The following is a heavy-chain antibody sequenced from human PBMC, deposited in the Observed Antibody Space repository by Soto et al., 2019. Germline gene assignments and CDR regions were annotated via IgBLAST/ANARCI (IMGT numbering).Heavy chain of an antibody. CDR3: ARDGPHRWIDY. CDR2: INPSGGAT. Sequence: QVQLVQSGAEVKKPGASVKVSCKASGYTFSDCRMHWVRQAPGQGLEWMGIINPSGGATTYAQKFQGIVTMTRDTSTSTVYMDLSSLTSEDTAVYYCARDGPHRWIDYWGQGTLVTVSS. CDR1: GYTFSDCR. J-gene: IGHJ4*02. V-gene: IGHV1-46*01.